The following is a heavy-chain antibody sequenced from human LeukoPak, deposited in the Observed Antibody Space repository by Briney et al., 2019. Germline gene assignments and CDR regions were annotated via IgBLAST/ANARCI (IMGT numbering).Heavy chain of an antibody. CDR1: GFTFDDYT. CDR2: ISWDGGST. V-gene: IGHV3-43*01. CDR3: ARGHYYGSGSNYYMDV. Sequence: GGSLRLSCAASGFTFDDYTMHWVRQAPGKGLEWVSLISWDGGSTYYADSVKGRFTISRDNSKNSLYLQMNSLRTEDTALYYCARGHYYGSGSNYYMDVWANGTTVTISS. J-gene: IGHJ6*03. D-gene: IGHD3-10*01.